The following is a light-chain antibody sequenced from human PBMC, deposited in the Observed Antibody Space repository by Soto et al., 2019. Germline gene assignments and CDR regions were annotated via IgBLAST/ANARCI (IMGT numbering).Light chain of an antibody. J-gene: IGKJ2*01. CDR3: QQYNSYSLYT. CDR2: DAS. V-gene: IGKV1-5*01. CDR1: QSISSW. Sequence: DIQMTQSPSTLSASVGDRVTITCRASQSISSWLAWYQQKPGKAPKLLIYDASSLESGVPSRFSGSGSGTEFTLTISSLQPDDFAPYYCQQYNSYSLYTFGQGNKLEIK.